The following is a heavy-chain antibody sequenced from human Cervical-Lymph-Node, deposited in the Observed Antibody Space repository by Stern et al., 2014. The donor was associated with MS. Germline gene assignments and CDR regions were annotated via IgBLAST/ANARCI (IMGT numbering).Heavy chain of an antibody. CDR3: TTNEDASGSYHP. V-gene: IGHV1-24*01. D-gene: IGHD3-10*01. CDR1: GYTVTELS. J-gene: IGHJ5*02. CDR2: FDPDEGAT. Sequence: VQLVQSGAEVKKPGASVKVSCKVSGYTVTELSMHWVRQTPGKGLEWMGGFDPDEGATIYAQKFQGRVTMTEDTSTDTAYLNLSSLRSEDTAVYYCTTNEDASGSYHPWGQGTLVTVSS.